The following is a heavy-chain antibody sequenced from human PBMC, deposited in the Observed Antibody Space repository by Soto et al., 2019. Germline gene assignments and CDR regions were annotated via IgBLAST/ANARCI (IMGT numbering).Heavy chain of an antibody. J-gene: IGHJ4*02. CDR3: TRGLASGDY. CDR1: GYIFTNFY. CDR2: INPNGGST. V-gene: IGHV1-46*03. D-gene: IGHD6-6*01. Sequence: QVQLVQPGAEVKKPGASVKFSCKASGYIFTNFYIHWVRQAPGQGLEWIGIINPNGGSTNYAQHFQGRVTMTRDTSTSTVHMDLSSLRSEDTAVYYCTRGLASGDYWGQGTLITVSS.